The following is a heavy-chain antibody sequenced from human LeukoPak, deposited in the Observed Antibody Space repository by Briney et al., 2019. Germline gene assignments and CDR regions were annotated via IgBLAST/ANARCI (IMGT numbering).Heavy chain of an antibody. Sequence: PGGSLRLSCAASGFTFSACAMHWVRQAPGKGLEWVAFISYDGSIKYYADSVKGRFTISRDNSKNTLYLQMNSLRAEDTAVYYCAKEGPWLIVVVPAAGPFDYWGQGTLVTVSS. CDR3: AKEGPWLIVVVPAAGPFDY. CDR2: ISYDGSIK. V-gene: IGHV3-30-3*01. CDR1: GFTFSACA. D-gene: IGHD2-2*01. J-gene: IGHJ4*02.